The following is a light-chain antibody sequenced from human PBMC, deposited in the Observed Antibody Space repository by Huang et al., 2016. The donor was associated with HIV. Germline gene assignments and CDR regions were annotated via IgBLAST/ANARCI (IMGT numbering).Light chain of an antibody. CDR1: QDIRSY. J-gene: IGKJ2*01. Sequence: IQMTQSPASLSAYVGDRVTRSCQAKQDIRSYLNWYQQKPGKAPRLLIYGASNLQAGVPSRFSGNGSGTDFTITISSLQSEDIATYYCQQYDSLYTFGQGTRLEIK. CDR2: GAS. CDR3: QQYDSLYT. V-gene: IGKV1-33*01.